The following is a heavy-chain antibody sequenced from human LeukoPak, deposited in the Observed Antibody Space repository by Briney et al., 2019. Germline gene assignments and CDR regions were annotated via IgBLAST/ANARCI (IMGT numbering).Heavy chain of an antibody. J-gene: IGHJ4*02. V-gene: IGHV4-59*11. CDR3: ASTYRHCSGGSCSYYFDY. Sequence: SETLSLTCNVSGGSISSHYWSWIRQPPGKGLEWIGYIYYSGSANYNPSLKSRVTISGDTSKNQFSLKLSSVTAADSAVYYCASTYRHCSGGSCSYYFDYWGQGTLVTVSS. CDR1: GGSISSHY. D-gene: IGHD2-15*01. CDR2: IYYSGSA.